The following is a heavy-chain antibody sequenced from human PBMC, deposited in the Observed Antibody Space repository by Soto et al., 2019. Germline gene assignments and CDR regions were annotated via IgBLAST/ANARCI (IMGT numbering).Heavy chain of an antibody. V-gene: IGHV4-30-4*01. D-gene: IGHD3-22*01. CDR2: IYYSGST. J-gene: IGHJ4*02. Sequence: QVQLQESGPGLVKPSQTLSLTCTVSGGSISSGDYYWSWIRQPPGKGLEWIGYIYYSGSTYYNPSLKSRVTISADTSKNQFSLKLSSVTAADTAVYYCARLVRPSYDSSGADFDYWGQGTLVTVSS. CDR3: ARLVRPSYDSSGADFDY. CDR1: GGSISSGDYY.